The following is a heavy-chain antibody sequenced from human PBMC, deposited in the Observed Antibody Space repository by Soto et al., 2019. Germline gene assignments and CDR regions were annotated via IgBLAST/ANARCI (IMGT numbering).Heavy chain of an antibody. V-gene: IGHV1-2*04. CDR3: AREKDGTGTYTFDH. Sequence: PVKGSCKGSGYRFTIYDSNCRRKDTGQGLEWMGWMNPNSGGTNYVQKFQGWVTMTRDTSISTAYMELSRLRSDDTAVYYCAREKDGTGTYTFDHWGQGSLVTVSS. D-gene: IGHD3-10*01. CDR2: MNPNSGGT. J-gene: IGHJ4*02. CDR1: GYRFTIYD.